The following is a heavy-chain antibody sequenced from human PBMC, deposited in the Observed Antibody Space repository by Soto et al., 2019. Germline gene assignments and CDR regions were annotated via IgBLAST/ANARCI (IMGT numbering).Heavy chain of an antibody. CDR3: ARQTGLGATNY. J-gene: IGHJ4*02. CDR1: GFTFNNFW. CDR2: INTDGSVT. Sequence: PWWSLRLSCAGSGFTFNNFWMHWVRQAPGKGLVWVARINTDGSVTSHADSVKGRFTISRDNAKSTLYLQMNSLRAEDSARYYCARQTGLGATNYWGRGTLVTVSS. V-gene: IGHV3-74*01. D-gene: IGHD1-26*01.